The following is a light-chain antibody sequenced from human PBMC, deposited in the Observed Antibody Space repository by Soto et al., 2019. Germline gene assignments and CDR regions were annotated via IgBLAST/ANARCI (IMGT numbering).Light chain of an antibody. V-gene: IGLV2-18*02. CDR3: CSYTLSSTYV. CDR2: EVS. Sequence: QSVLTQPASGSGSPGQAGTISCTGTSSDVGSYNGVSWYQQPPGTAPKLIIYEVSNRPSGVPDRFSGSKSGNTASLTISGLQAEDEADYYCCSYTLSSTYVFGTGTKVTVL. CDR1: SSDVGSYNG. J-gene: IGLJ1*01.